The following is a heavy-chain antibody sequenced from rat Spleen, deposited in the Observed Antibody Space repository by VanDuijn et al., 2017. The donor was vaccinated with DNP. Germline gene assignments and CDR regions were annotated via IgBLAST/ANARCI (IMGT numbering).Heavy chain of an antibody. CDR2: ISYDGSST. J-gene: IGHJ3*01. V-gene: IGHV5-29*01. Sequence: EVQLVESGGGLVQPGRSLKLSCAASGFTFSTYGMAWVRQAPTKGLEWVATISYDGSSTYYRDSVKGRFTISRDNAESTLYLQMDSLRSEDTATYYCTRAEGTGFPYWGQGTLVSVSS. D-gene: IGHD1-11*01. CDR3: TRAEGTGFPY. CDR1: GFTFSTYG.